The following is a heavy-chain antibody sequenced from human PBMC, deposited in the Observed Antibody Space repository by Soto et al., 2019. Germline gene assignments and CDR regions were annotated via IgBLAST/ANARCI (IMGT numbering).Heavy chain of an antibody. CDR1: GFTFSSYS. Sequence: EVQLVESGGGLVKPGGSLRLSCAASGFTFSSYSMNWVRQAPGKGLEWVSSISSGSSYIYYADSVKGRFTISRDNAKNSLYLQMNSLRAEDTAVYYCARAGRIVVVVAATLADYYYGMDVWGQGTTVTVSS. D-gene: IGHD2-15*01. V-gene: IGHV3-21*01. J-gene: IGHJ6*02. CDR3: ARAGRIVVVVAATLADYYYGMDV. CDR2: ISSGSSYI.